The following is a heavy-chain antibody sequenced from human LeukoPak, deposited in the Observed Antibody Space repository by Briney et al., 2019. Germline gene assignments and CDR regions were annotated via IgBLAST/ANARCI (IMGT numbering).Heavy chain of an antibody. J-gene: IGHJ3*02. CDR2: INWNGGST. V-gene: IGHV3-20*04. CDR1: GFTFDYYG. Sequence: AGGSLRLSWAASGFTFDYYGLSWVRQVPGKGLGWVSGINWNGGSTGYAESVKGRFTITRDNAKNSLYLQMNSLRAEDTAVYYCARGLYGDYDAFDIWGQGTMVTVSS. D-gene: IGHD4-17*01. CDR3: ARGLYGDYDAFDI.